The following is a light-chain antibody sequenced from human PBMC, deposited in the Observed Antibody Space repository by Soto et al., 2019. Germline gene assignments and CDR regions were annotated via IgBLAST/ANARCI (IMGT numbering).Light chain of an antibody. Sequence: IQLTRSPSSLSASVGDRVTITCRASQDISSYLGWYQQKPGKAPKLLIYAASTLQSGVPSRFSGRRSGTDFTLSINSLQPEDLATYFCQQLNNYPSTFGGGTKVDIK. CDR2: AAS. V-gene: IGKV1-9*01. J-gene: IGKJ4*01. CDR1: QDISSY. CDR3: QQLNNYPST.